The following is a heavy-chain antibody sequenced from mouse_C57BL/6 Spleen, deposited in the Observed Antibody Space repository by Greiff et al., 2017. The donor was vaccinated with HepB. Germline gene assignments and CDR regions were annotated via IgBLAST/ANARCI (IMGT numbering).Heavy chain of an antibody. J-gene: IGHJ3*01. CDR3: AITTVVAPVAY. D-gene: IGHD1-1*01. Sequence: LVESGPELVKPGASVKISCKASGYAFSSSWMNWVKQRPGKGLEWIGRIYPGEGDTNYNGKFKGKATLTADKSSSTAYMQLSSLTSEDSAVYFCAITTVVAPVAYWGQGTLVTVSA. V-gene: IGHV1-82*01. CDR1: GYAFSSSW. CDR2: IYPGEGDT.